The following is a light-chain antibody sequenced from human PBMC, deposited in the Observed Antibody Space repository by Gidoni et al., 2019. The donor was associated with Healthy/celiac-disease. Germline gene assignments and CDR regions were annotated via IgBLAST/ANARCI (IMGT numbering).Light chain of an antibody. CDR3: QQSYSTPRYT. Sequence: DIQMTQSPSSLSASVGDGVTITGRASQSISSYLNWYQQKPGKAPKLLSCAASSLQSGVPSRFSGSGSGTDFTLTISSLQPEDFATYYCQQSYSTPRYTFXXXTKLEIK. CDR2: AAS. J-gene: IGKJ2*01. V-gene: IGKV1-39*01. CDR1: QSISSY.